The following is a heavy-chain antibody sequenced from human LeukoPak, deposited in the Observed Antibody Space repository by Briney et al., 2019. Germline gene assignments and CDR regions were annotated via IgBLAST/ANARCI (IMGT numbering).Heavy chain of an antibody. J-gene: IGHJ5*02. D-gene: IGHD1-26*01. V-gene: IGHV3-23*01. CDR3: ATNLAGGSYLNWFDP. CDR1: GFTFSSYA. Sequence: GGSLRLSCAASGFTFSSYAMSWVRQAPGKGLEWVSAISGSGGSTYYADSVKGRFTISRDNSKNTLYLQMNSLRAEDTAVYYCATNLAGGSYLNWFDPWGQGTLVTVSS. CDR2: ISGSGGST.